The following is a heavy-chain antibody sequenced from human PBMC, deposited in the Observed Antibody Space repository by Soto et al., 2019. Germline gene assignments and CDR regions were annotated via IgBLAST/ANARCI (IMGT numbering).Heavy chain of an antibody. CDR2: ISYDGSNK. J-gene: IGHJ6*02. D-gene: IGHD3-10*01. V-gene: IGHV3-30-3*01. CDR3: ARDLDYYGSGHTPHYYYYGMDV. CDR1: GFTFSSYA. Sequence: GGSLRLSCAASGFTFSSYAMHWVRQAPGKGLEWVAVISYDGSNKYYADSVKGRFTISRDNSKNTLYLQMNSLRAEDTAVYCCARDLDYYGSGHTPHYYYYGMDVWGQGTTVPVSS.